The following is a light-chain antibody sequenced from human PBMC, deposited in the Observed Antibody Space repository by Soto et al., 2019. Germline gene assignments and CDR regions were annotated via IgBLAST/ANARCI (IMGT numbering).Light chain of an antibody. CDR2: EVS. CDR3: CSYAGSSTYV. CDR1: SSDVGSYNL. Sequence: SLLTHPASVSVSPGQSITISCTRTSSDVGSYNLVSWYQQHPGKAPKLMIYEVSKRPSGVSNRFSGSKSGNTASLTISGLQAEDEADYYCCSYAGSSTYVFGTGTKVTVL. V-gene: IGLV2-23*02. J-gene: IGLJ1*01.